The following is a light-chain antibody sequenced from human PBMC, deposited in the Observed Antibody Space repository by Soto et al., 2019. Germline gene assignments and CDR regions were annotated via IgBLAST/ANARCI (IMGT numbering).Light chain of an antibody. CDR1: KSVSSSY. J-gene: IGKJ1*01. CDR3: QQYGSSPRT. V-gene: IGKV3-20*01. CDR2: GAS. Sequence: EIVLTQSPGALSLSPGERATLFCGASKSVSSSYLAWYQQKPGQAPRLLIYGASTRATGIPDRFSGSGSGTDFTLTISRLEPEDFAVYYCQQYGSSPRTFGQGTKVEIK.